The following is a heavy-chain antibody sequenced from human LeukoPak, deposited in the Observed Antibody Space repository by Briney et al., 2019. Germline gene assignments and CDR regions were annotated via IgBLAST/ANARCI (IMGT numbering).Heavy chain of an antibody. V-gene: IGHV3-23*01. J-gene: IGHJ4*02. CDR3: AKVVYDSSRYFLKHFDY. CDR2: ISGSGGST. Sequence: GGSLRLSCAASGFTFSNYAMSWVRQAPGKGLEWVSAISGSGGSTYYADSVKGRFTISRDNSKNTLYLQMNSLRAEDTAVYYCAKVVYDSSRYFLKHFDYWGQGALVTVSS. D-gene: IGHD3-22*01. CDR1: GFTFSNYA.